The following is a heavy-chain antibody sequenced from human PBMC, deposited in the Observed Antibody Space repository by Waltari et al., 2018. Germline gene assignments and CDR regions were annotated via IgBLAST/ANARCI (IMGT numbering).Heavy chain of an antibody. J-gene: IGHJ3*02. CDR3: ARGGDYHGFDI. Sequence: ELQLVESGGGLVQPGGSLRLSCTASGVTFSNYWIHWVRQDPGKGLEWDSRINSDGSSTIYADSVKGRFSTSRDNAKNTLYLHMNSLKAEDTAVYFCARGGDYHGFDIWGQGTMVTVSS. V-gene: IGHV3-74*01. CDR2: INSDGSST. D-gene: IGHD4-17*01. CDR1: GVTFSNYW.